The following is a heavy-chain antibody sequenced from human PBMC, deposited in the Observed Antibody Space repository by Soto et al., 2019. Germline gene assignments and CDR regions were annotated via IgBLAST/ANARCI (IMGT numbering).Heavy chain of an antibody. CDR1: GYTFTSYG. CDR2: ISAYNGNT. Sequence: QVQLVQSGAEVKKPGASVKVSCKASGYTFTSYGISWVRQAPGQGLEWMGWISAYNGNTNYAQKLQGRVTMTTDTSTSTAYMELRSLRSDDTAVYYCARALRLRWTHTDLPLDYWGQGTLVTVSS. D-gene: IGHD4-17*01. V-gene: IGHV1-18*01. CDR3: ARALRLRWTHTDLPLDY. J-gene: IGHJ4*02.